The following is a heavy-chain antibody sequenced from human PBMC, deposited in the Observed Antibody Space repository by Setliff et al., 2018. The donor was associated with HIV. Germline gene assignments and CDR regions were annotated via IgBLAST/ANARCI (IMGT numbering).Heavy chain of an antibody. CDR3: ARVSRGILDSWPPCY. CDR2: INAYNGNA. D-gene: IGHD3-10*01. CDR1: GYTFTSYG. V-gene: IGHV1-18*01. J-gene: IGHJ4*02. Sequence: GASVKVSCKASGYTFTSYGISWVRQAPGQGLEWMGWINAYNGNANYVQDLQGRVTMTTDRSTSTAYMELRSLRSDDTAVYYCARVSRGILDSWPPCYWGQGTLVTVSS.